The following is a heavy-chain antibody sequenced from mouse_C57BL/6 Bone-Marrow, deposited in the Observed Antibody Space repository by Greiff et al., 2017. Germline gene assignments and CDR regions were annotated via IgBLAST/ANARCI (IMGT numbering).Heavy chain of an antibody. CDR1: GFTFSDFY. V-gene: IGHV7-1*01. Sequence: EVKLMESGGGLVQSGRSLRLSCATSGFTFSDFYMEWVRQAPGKGLEWIAASRNKANDYTTEYSASVKGRFIVSRDTSQSILYLQMNALRAEDTAIYYCARDAGLRPFAYWGQGTLVTVSA. J-gene: IGHJ3*01. CDR3: ARDAGLRPFAY. D-gene: IGHD2-4*01. CDR2: SRNKANDYTT.